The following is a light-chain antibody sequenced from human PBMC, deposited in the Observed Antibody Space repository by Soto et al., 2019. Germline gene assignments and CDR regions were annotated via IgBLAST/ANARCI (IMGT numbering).Light chain of an antibody. Sequence: AIQMTQSPSSLSASVGDRVTITCRSSQDIRNDVVWFQQNPGKAPKLLIYAASTLQNGVPFRFSGSASGRDFNLTISSLQPADFATYYCLQDYNYPRTFGQGTKVDIK. V-gene: IGKV1-6*01. CDR1: QDIRND. CDR2: AAS. J-gene: IGKJ1*01. CDR3: LQDYNYPRT.